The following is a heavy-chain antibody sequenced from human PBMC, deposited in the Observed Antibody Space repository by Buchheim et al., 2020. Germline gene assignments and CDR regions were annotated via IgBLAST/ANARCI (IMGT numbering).Heavy chain of an antibody. Sequence: QVQLVESGGGLVKPGGSLRLSCAASGFIFSDYYMSWIRQAPGKGLEWVSYISSSGSNKYYVDSVKGRFTISRDNTKKSLFPQMNSLRAEDTAVYYCARESYSGWFGAPDYWGQGTL. D-gene: IGHD3-10*01. CDR2: ISSSGSNK. CDR3: ARESYSGWFGAPDY. CDR1: GFIFSDYY. V-gene: IGHV3-11*01. J-gene: IGHJ4*02.